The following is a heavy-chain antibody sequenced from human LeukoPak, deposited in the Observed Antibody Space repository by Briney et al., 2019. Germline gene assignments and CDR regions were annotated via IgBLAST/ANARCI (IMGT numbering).Heavy chain of an antibody. D-gene: IGHD2-2*02. CDR2: VHSTGHT. V-gene: IGHV4-59*08. Sequence: PSETLSLTCTVSGVSISNYYWTWIRQPPGKGLEWVGHVHSTGHTNSNPSLKSRVTISLDASKNQFSLKLTSVTAADTAVYYCARHGPRGGGYCSSTSCYIFDYWGQGALFTVSA. J-gene: IGHJ4*02. CDR1: GVSISNYY. CDR3: ARHGPRGGGYCSSTSCYIFDY.